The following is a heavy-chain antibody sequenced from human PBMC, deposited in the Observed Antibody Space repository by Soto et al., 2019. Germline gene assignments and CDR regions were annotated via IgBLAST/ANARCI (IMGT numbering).Heavy chain of an antibody. V-gene: IGHV4-31*03. CDR1: GGSISSGGYY. Sequence: SETLSLTCTVSGGSISSGGYYWSWIRQHPGKGLEWIGYIYYSGSTYYNPSLKSRVTISVDTSKNQFSLKLSSVTAADTAVYYCASGGRVFWSGYYIFDYWGQGTLVTVSS. D-gene: IGHD3-3*01. J-gene: IGHJ4*02. CDR3: ASGGRVFWSGYYIFDY. CDR2: IYYSGST.